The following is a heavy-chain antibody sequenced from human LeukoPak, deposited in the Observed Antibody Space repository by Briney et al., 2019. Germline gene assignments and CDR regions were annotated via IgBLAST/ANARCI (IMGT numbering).Heavy chain of an antibody. V-gene: IGHV3-20*01. D-gene: IGHD6-13*01. J-gene: IGHJ4*02. CDR3: ARDWYGIYFDY. Sequence: GGSLRLSCAASGFTFSSSAMSWVRQAPGKGLEWVSGANWNGGSTAYADSVKGRFTISRDNAKNSLYLQMNSLRAEDTALYHCARDWYGIYFDYWGQGTLVTVSS. CDR2: ANWNGGST. CDR1: GFTFSSSA.